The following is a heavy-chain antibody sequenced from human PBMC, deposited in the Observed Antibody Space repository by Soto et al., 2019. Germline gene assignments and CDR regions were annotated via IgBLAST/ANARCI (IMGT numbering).Heavy chain of an antibody. D-gene: IGHD2-2*01. V-gene: IGHV1-69*06. Sequence: QVQLVQSGAEGKRPGSSVKVSCTPSGGTFNTLSINWVRQAPGQGLEWMGAIIPFFDSTNYAQKFQDRVTITADKSLGTAYMELTSLRSDDPAVYYCTTRDQGRFDHWGQGTPLTVSS. J-gene: IGHJ4*02. CDR3: TTRDQGRFDH. CDR1: GGTFNTLS. CDR2: IIPFFDST.